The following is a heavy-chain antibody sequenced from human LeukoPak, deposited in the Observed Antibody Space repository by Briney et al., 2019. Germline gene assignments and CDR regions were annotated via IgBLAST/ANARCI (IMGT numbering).Heavy chain of an antibody. V-gene: IGHV4-31*03. D-gene: IGHD3-22*01. J-gene: IGHJ4*02. CDR1: GGSISSGGYY. CDR2: IYYSGST. Sequence: YPSETLSLTCTVSGGSISSGGYYWSWIRQHPGKGLEWIGYIYYSGSTYYNPSLKSRVTISVDTSKNQFSLKLSSVTAADTAVYYCARHLGYYDSSGYSHFDYWGQGTLVTVSS. CDR3: ARHLGYYDSSGYSHFDY.